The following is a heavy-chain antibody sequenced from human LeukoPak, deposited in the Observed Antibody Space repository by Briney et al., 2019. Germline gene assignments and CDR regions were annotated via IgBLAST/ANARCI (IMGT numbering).Heavy chain of an antibody. CDR1: GFTFSSYW. CDR3: ARVRNYYDSSGPKRGAFDI. J-gene: IGHJ3*02. Sequence: PGGSLRLSCAASGFTFSSYWMSWVRQAPGKGLEWVANIKQDGSEKYYVDSVKGRFTISRDNAKNSLYLQMNSLRAEDTALYYCARVRNYYDSSGPKRGAFDIWGQGTMVTVSS. CDR2: IKQDGSEK. V-gene: IGHV3-7*03. D-gene: IGHD3-22*01.